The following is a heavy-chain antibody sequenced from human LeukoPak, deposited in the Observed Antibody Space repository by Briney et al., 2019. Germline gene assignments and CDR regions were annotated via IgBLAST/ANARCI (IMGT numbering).Heavy chain of an antibody. Sequence: GGSLRLSCAASGFTFSDSWMSWVRQAPGKGLEWVANMNQDGSAKGYVDSVKGRFTISRDNSKNTLYLQMNSLRAEDTAVYYCARDYGEGSFDYWGQGTLVTVSS. CDR3: ARDYGEGSFDY. CDR2: MNQDGSAK. V-gene: IGHV3-7*01. CDR1: GFTFSDSW. D-gene: IGHD3-10*01. J-gene: IGHJ4*02.